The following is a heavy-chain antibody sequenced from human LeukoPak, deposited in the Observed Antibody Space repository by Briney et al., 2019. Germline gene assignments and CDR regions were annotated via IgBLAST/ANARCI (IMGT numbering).Heavy chain of an antibody. D-gene: IGHD2-15*01. CDR2: IWYDGSNK. CDR1: GFTFSSYG. J-gene: IGHJ6*04. V-gene: IGHV3-33*01. Sequence: GGSLRLSCAASGFTFSSYGMHWVRQAPGKGLEWVAVIWYDGSNKYYADSVKGRFTISRDNSKNTLYLQMNSLRAEDTAVYYCARARGYCSGGSCPALEGMDVWGKGTTVTVSS. CDR3: ARARGYCSGGSCPALEGMDV.